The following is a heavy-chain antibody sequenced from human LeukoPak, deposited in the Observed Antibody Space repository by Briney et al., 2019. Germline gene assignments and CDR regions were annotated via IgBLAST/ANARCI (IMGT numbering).Heavy chain of an antibody. CDR2: ISWNSGSI. Sequence: GGSLRLSCAASGFTFSSYAMSWVRQAPGKGLEWVSGISWNSGSIGYADSVKGRFTISRDNAKNSLYLQMNSLRAEDLALYYCAKGACSTTSCSIDYWGQGTLVTVSS. D-gene: IGHD2-2*01. J-gene: IGHJ4*02. V-gene: IGHV3-9*03. CDR3: AKGACSTTSCSIDY. CDR1: GFTFSSYA.